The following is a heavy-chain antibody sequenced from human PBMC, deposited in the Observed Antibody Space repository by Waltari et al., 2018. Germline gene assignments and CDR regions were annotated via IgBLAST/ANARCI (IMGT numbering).Heavy chain of an antibody. CDR2: FDPEDGET. D-gene: IGHD2-2*01. Sequence: QVQLVQSGAEVKKPGASVKVSCKVSGYTLTELSMHWVRQAPGKGLEWMGGFDPEDGETIYAQKFQGRVTMTEDTSTDTAYMELSSLRSEDTAVYYCATEAQIAVPAAAHGWFDPWGQGTLVTVSS. V-gene: IGHV1-24*01. CDR1: GYTLTELS. J-gene: IGHJ5*02. CDR3: ATEAQIAVPAAAHGWFDP.